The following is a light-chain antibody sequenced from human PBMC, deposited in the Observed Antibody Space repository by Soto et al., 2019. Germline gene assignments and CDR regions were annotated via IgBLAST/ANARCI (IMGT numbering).Light chain of an antibody. Sequence: HSALTQPRSVSASPGQSVTISCTGTSSDVGGYNYGSWYQQHPGKAPKLIIHDVTKRPSEVPGRFSGSKSGNTASLTISGLQPEDEADYYFCSYAGSSFLLGGGTKLTVL. J-gene: IGLJ2*01. CDR3: CSYAGSSFL. V-gene: IGLV2-11*01. CDR1: SSDVGGYNY. CDR2: DVT.